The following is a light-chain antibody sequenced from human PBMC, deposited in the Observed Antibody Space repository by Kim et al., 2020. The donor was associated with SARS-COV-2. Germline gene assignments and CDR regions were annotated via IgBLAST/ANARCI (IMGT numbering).Light chain of an antibody. CDR2: DAS. J-gene: IGKJ4*01. CDR1: QTISNF. CDR3: QRLNGWTLT. V-gene: IGKV3-11*01. Sequence: EIVLTQSPATLSLSPGERATLSCRASQTISNFLAWYQQKPGQPPRLLIYDASNRAAGVPARVSGSGSGTDFTLTISSLEPEDSAVYYCQRLNGWTLTFGGGTKVDIK.